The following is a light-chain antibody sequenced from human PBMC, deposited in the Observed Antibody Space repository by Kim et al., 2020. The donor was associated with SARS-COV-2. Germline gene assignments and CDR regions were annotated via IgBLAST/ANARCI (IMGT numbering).Light chain of an antibody. J-gene: IGKJ1*01. CDR3: HQYGISPQT. Sequence: EIVLTQSPGTLSLSPGESATLSCRANQSVSSGYLGWYQQKIGQAPRLLIYGASSRATGIPDRFSGSRSWTGFSLTISRLEPEDFAVYYCHQYGISPQTFGQGTKVDIK. CDR1: QSVSSGY. V-gene: IGKV3-20*01. CDR2: GAS.